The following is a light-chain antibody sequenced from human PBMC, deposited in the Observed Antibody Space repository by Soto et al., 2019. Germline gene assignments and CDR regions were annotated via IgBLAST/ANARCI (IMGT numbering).Light chain of an antibody. CDR1: SSDVGSYNY. CDR2: EVT. J-gene: IGLJ1*01. V-gene: IGLV2-14*01. CDR3: TSYTGSSTQV. Sequence: QSVLTQPASVSGSPGQSITISCTGTSSDVGSYNYVSWYQQHPGKAPKVIIFEVTDRPSGVSNRFSGSKSGNTASLTISGLQGADEADYYCTSYTGSSTQVFGTGTKVTVL.